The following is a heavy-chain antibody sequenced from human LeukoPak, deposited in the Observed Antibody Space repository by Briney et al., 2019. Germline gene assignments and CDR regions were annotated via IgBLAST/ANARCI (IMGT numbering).Heavy chain of an antibody. Sequence: SETLSLTCAVYGGSFSGYYWSWIRQPPGKGLEWIGEINHSGSTNYNPSLKSRVTISVDTSKNQFSLKLSSVTAADTAVYYCARGRSYDYVWGSYRPFDPWGQGTLVTVS. CDR1: GGSFSGYY. CDR3: ARGRSYDYVWGSYRPFDP. V-gene: IGHV4-34*01. CDR2: INHSGST. J-gene: IGHJ5*02. D-gene: IGHD3-16*02.